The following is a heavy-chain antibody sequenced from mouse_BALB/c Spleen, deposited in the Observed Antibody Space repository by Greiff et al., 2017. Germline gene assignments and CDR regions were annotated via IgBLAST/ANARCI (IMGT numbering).Heavy chain of an antibody. D-gene: IGHD1-2*01. CDR2: IYWDDDK. J-gene: IGHJ3*01. Sequence: VQLQQSGPGILQPSQTLSLTCSFSGFSLSTFGMGVSWIRQPSGKGLEWLAHIYWDDDKHYNPSLKSRLTISKDTSNNQVFLKITTVDTADTATYYCARTRAATTWFAYWGQGTLVTVSA. V-gene: IGHV8-13*01. CDR1: GFSLSTFGMG. CDR3: ARTRAATTWFAY.